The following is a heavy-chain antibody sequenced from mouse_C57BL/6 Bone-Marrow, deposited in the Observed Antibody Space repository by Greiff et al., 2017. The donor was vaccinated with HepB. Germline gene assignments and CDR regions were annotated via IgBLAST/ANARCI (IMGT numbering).Heavy chain of an antibody. D-gene: IGHD2-2*01. V-gene: IGHV14-4*01. CDR2: IDPENGDT. Sequence: VQLKQSGAELVRPGASVKLSCTASGFNIKDDYMHWVKQRPEQGLEWIGWIDPENGDTEYASKFQGKATITADTSSNTAYLQLSSLTSEDTAVYYCTTGGYGYAMDYWGQGTSVTVSS. CDR3: TTGGYGYAMDY. CDR1: GFNIKDDY. J-gene: IGHJ4*01.